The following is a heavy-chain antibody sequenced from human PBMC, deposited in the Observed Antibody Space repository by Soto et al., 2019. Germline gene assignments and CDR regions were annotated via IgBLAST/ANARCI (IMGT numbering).Heavy chain of an antibody. CDR2: IYHSGTT. V-gene: IGHV4-30-2*01. D-gene: IGHD3-9*01. CDR3: ARETYGDYVGYFDP. Sequence: TLSVTCAHSGLSMSRGGFSLVWVRQPPEKSLELIGQIYHSGTTYYNPSLKSRVIISVDRSKSQFSLKVRSVTAADTVVYYCARETYGDYVGYFDPWCQGIQVTVSS. J-gene: IGHJ5*02. CDR1: GLSMSRGGFS.